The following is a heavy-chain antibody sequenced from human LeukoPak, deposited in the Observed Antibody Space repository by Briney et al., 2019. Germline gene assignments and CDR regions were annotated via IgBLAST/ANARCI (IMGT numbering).Heavy chain of an antibody. CDR3: ARVGHSYGYYYYYMDV. Sequence: PSETLSLTCAVSGGSISSYYWSWIRQPPGKGLEWNGYIYYSGSTNYNPSLKSRVTISVDTSKNQFSLKLSSVTAADTAVYYCARVGHSYGYYYYYMDVWGKGTTVTVSS. CDR2: IYYSGST. CDR1: GGSISSYY. V-gene: IGHV4-59*01. D-gene: IGHD5-18*01. J-gene: IGHJ6*03.